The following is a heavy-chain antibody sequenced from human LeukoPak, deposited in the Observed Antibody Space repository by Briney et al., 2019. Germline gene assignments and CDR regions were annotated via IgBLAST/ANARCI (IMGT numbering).Heavy chain of an antibody. J-gene: IGHJ4*02. CDR3: XXXXLXXXXY. Sequence: PGGSLRLSCAASGFTFSSYSMNWVRQAPGKGLEWVSSISSSSSYIYYADSVKGRFTXSRDNAKNSLYLQMNSLRAKNTAGYYXXXXXLXXXXYXGQGTLVTVSS. V-gene: IGHV3-21*01. CDR1: GFTFSSYS. CDR2: ISSSSSYI.